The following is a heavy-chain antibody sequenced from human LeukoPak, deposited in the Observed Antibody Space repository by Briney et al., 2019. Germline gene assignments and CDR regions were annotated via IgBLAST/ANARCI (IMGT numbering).Heavy chain of an antibody. CDR1: GYIFTNYY. Sequence: PMASVKDSCKASGYIFTNYYMHWVRQAPGQGLEWMGTINPSGGSTTYAQKFQGRVTMTRDTSTSTVYMELSSLRSEDTAVYYCARDHGSAYYRAPRHWGQGTLVTVSS. V-gene: IGHV1-46*01. CDR2: INPSGGST. J-gene: IGHJ4*02. CDR3: ARDHGSAYYRAPRH. D-gene: IGHD3-10*01.